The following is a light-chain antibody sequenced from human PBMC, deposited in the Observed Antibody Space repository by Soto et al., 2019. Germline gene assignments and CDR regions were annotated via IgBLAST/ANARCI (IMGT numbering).Light chain of an antibody. CDR3: SSYTSSTSYV. Sequence: QSVLTQPASVSGSPGQSITISCTGTSSDAGGYNYVSWYQQHPGKATKLMIYDVSNRPSGVSNRFSGSKSGNTASLTISGLQSEDEADYYCSSYTSSTSYVFGTGTKLTVL. CDR2: DVS. V-gene: IGLV2-14*01. J-gene: IGLJ1*01. CDR1: SSDAGGYNY.